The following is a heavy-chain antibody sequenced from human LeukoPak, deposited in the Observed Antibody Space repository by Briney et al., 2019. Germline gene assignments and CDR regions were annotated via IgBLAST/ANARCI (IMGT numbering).Heavy chain of an antibody. J-gene: IGHJ4*02. CDR1: GFTFSSYS. CDR2: ISSSSYI. D-gene: IGHD1-26*01. Sequence: GGSLRLSCAASGFTFSSYSMNWVRQAPGKGLGWVSSISSSSYIYYADSVKGRFTISRDNAKNSLYLQMNSLRAEDTAVYYCARVLVGATLGFDYWGQGTLVTVSS. CDR3: ARVLVGATLGFDY. V-gene: IGHV3-21*01.